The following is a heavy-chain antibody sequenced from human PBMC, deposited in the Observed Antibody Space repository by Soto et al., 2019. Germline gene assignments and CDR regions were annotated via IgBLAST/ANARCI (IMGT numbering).Heavy chain of an antibody. CDR3: ARVIGRGAAQTNYMDV. CDR1: GFTVSSNY. V-gene: IGHV3-66*01. D-gene: IGHD6-6*01. CDR2: IYSGGST. Sequence: EVQLVESGGGLVQPGGSLRLSCAASGFTVSSNYMSWVRQAPGKGLEWVSVIYSGGSTFYADSVKGRFTISRDNSKNTVNPQMNRLRAEDAGVYYCARVIGRGAAQTNYMDVWGKGTTVTVS. J-gene: IGHJ6*03.